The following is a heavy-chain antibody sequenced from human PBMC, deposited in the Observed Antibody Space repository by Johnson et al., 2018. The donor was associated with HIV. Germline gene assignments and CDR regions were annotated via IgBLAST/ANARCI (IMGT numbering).Heavy chain of an antibody. J-gene: IGHJ3*02. D-gene: IGHD6-25*01. CDR2: ISYDGSNK. Sequence: QVQLVESGGGVIRPGGSLRLSCATAGFTYSSYAMHRVRQAPGKGLEWVAVISYDGSNKYYADSVKGRFTISRDNAKNTLYLQLNSLRAEDTAVYYCARFGMGSSGDAFDIWGQGTMVTVSS. V-gene: IGHV3-30*04. CDR3: ARFGMGSSGDAFDI. CDR1: GFTYSSYA.